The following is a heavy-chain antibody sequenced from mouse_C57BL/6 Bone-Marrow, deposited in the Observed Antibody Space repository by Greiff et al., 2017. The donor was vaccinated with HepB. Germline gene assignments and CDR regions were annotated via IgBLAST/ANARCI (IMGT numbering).Heavy chain of an antibody. Sequence: EVHLVESGGGLVKPGGSLKLSCAASGFTFSSYAMSWVRQTPEKRLEWVATISDGGSYTYYPDNVKGRFTISRDNAKNNLYLQMSHLKSEDTAMYYCARDGNYGWWYFDVWGTGTTVTVSS. J-gene: IGHJ1*03. CDR2: ISDGGSYT. CDR3: ARDGNYGWWYFDV. D-gene: IGHD2-1*01. V-gene: IGHV5-4*01. CDR1: GFTFSSYA.